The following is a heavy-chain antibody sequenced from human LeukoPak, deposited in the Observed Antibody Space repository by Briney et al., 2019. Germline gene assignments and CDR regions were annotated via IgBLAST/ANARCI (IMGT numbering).Heavy chain of an antibody. Sequence: ASVKVSCKASGYTFTGYFMHWVRQAPGEGLEWMGWINPNNADTNYAQKFKGRVTMTRDTSINTAYMEVNRLTSDDTAVYYCAREGGDPYGEADYWGLGTLVTVSS. CDR1: GYTFTGYF. CDR3: AREGGDPYGEADY. CDR2: INPNNADT. V-gene: IGHV1-2*02. J-gene: IGHJ4*02. D-gene: IGHD3-16*01.